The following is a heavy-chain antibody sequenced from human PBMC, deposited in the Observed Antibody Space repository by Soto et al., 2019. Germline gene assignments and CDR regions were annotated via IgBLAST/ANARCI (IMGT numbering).Heavy chain of an antibody. CDR2: ICSVGST. CDR1: ADSVSSDYYC. CDR3: ARDIRGYSRAFDY. V-gene: IGHV4-61*01. D-gene: IGHD5-18*01. Sequence: SETLSLTCTVSADSVSSDYYCWTWIRQPPGKGLEWIGYICSVGSTNYNPSLKSRVTISLDTSRTQFSLKLTSVTAADTAVYYCARDIRGYSRAFDYWGQGMLVTVSS. J-gene: IGHJ4*02.